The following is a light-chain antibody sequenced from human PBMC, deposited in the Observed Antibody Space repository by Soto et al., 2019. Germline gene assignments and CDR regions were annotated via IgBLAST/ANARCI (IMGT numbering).Light chain of an antibody. CDR1: QSISSW. V-gene: IGKV1-5*01. Sequence: DIQMTQSPSTLSASVGDRVTITSRASQSISSWLAWYQQKPGKAPKLLIYDASSLESGVPSRFSGSGSGTEFTLTISSLQPDDFATYYCQQYNSYSELTFGGGTKVDIK. CDR2: DAS. J-gene: IGKJ4*01. CDR3: QQYNSYSELT.